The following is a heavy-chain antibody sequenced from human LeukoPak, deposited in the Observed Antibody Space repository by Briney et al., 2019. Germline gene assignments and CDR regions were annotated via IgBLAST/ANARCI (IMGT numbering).Heavy chain of an antibody. CDR3: AKGGGYSNYWGSVDAFDI. CDR1: GFTFSSYA. D-gene: IGHD4-4*01. V-gene: IGHV3-23*01. J-gene: IGHJ3*02. Sequence: GGSLRLSCAASGFTFSSYAMSWVRQAPGKGLEWVSAISGSGGSTYYADSVKGRFTISRDNSKNTLYLQMNSLRAEDTAVYYCAKGGGYSNYWGSVDAFDIWGQGTMVTVSS. CDR2: ISGSGGST.